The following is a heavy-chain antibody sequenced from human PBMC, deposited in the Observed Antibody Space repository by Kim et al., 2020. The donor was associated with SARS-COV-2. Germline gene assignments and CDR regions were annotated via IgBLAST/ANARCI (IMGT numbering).Heavy chain of an antibody. V-gene: IGHV1-3*01. J-gene: IGHJ6*02. CDR2: INAGNGNT. D-gene: IGHD2-2*01. Sequence: ASVKVSCKASGYTFTSYAMHWVRQAPGQRLEWMGWINAGNGNTKYSQKFQGRVTITRDTSASTAYMELSSLRSEDTAVYYCAVVPAAIKRYYYGMDVWGQGTTVTVSS. CDR1: GYTFTSYA. CDR3: AVVPAAIKRYYYGMDV.